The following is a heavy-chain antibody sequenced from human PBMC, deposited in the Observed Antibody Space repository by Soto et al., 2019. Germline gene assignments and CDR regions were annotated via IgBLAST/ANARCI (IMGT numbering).Heavy chain of an antibody. D-gene: IGHD6-19*01. CDR2: INPSSGAT. CDR1: GYTFTDYY. V-gene: IGHV1-2*02. CDR3: TRASAVAGGSSNSLPNDY. J-gene: IGHJ4*02. Sequence: ASVKVSFKASGYTFTDYYMHLVRQAPGQGLEWMGWINPSSGATSYAQNFQGRVTMTRDTSISTFYMELSRLSSDDTAIYYCTRASAVAGGSSNSLPNDYWGQGTMVTVSS.